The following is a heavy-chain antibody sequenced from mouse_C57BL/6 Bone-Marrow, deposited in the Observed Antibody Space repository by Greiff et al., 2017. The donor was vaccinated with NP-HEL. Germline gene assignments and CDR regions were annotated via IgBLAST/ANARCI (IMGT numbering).Heavy chain of an antibody. Sequence: VKLMESGAELVRPGASVKLSCKASGYTFTDYYINWVKQRPGQGLEWIARIYPGSGNTYYNEKFKGKATLTAEKSSSTAYMQLSSLTSEDSAVYFCARSLLYFDYWGQGTTLTVSS. J-gene: IGHJ2*01. CDR2: IYPGSGNT. D-gene: IGHD2-1*01. CDR1: GYTFTDYY. V-gene: IGHV1-76*01. CDR3: ARSLLYFDY.